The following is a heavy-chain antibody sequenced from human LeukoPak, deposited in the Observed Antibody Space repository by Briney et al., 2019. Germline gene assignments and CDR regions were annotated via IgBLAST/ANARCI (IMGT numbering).Heavy chain of an antibody. Sequence: SETLSLTCAVYGGSFSGYYWSWIRQPPGKGLEWLGEINHSGSTNYNPSLKSRVTISVDTSKNQFSLKLSSVTAADTAVYYCARGRLAARPRTNWFDPWGQGTLVTVSS. V-gene: IGHV4-34*01. D-gene: IGHD6-6*01. CDR3: ARGRLAARPRTNWFDP. CDR2: INHSGST. CDR1: GGSFSGYY. J-gene: IGHJ5*02.